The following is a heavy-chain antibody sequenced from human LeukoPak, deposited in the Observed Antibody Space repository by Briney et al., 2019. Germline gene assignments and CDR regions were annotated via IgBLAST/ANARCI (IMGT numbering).Heavy chain of an antibody. J-gene: IGHJ3*02. CDR1: GFTFSNAW. Sequence: PGGSLRLSCAASGFTFSNAWMSWVRQAPGKGLEWVGRIKSKTDGGTTDYAAPVKGRFTISRDDSKDTLYLQMNSLKTEDTAVYYCTTDGWGPRGYCSSTSCSRNAFDIWGQGTMVTVSS. CDR3: TTDGWGPRGYCSSTSCSRNAFDI. CDR2: IKSKTDGGTT. D-gene: IGHD2-2*01. V-gene: IGHV3-15*01.